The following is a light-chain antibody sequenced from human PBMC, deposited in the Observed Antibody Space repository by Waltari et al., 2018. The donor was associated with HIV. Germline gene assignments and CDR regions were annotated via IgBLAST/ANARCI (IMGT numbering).Light chain of an antibody. J-gene: IGLJ3*02. CDR2: SNN. CDR1: SPKIGSHT. CDR3: AAWHDSLNGSWV. V-gene: IGLV1-44*01. Sequence: QSVLTQPPSASGTPGQRVTISCSGSSPKIGSHTVNWYQQLPGTAPKLLIYSNNQRPSGVPDRFSGSKSGTSASLAISGLQSEDEADYYCAAWHDSLNGSWVFGGGTKLTVL.